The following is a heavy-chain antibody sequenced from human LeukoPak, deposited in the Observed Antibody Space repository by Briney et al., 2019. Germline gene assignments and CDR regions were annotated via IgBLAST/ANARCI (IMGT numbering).Heavy chain of an antibody. CDR1: GFTFSTYS. CDR2: TSSSSSYI. V-gene: IGHV3-21*01. J-gene: IGHJ4*02. CDR3: ARDDSMIIGTSFDY. D-gene: IGHD1-20*01. Sequence: PGGSLRLSCAASGFTFSTYSMNWVRQAPGKGLEWVSSTSSSSSYIYYADSVKGRFTISRDNAKNSLYLQVNSLRVEDTAVYYCARDDSMIIGTSFDYWGQGTLVTVSS.